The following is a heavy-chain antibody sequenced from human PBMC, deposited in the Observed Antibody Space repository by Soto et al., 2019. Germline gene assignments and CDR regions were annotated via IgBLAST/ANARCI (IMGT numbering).Heavy chain of an antibody. CDR1: GGSMSNYF. V-gene: IGHV4-59*08. CDR2: VSYSGST. J-gene: IGHJ4*02. D-gene: IGHD4-17*01. CDR3: ARRYGARENFDY. Sequence: QVQLQESGPGLVKPSETLSLTCTVSGGSMSNYFWSWIRQPPEKGLEWIGYVSYSGSTNYNPSLKSRVTIPLDTSKNQFSLKLASVTAADTAVYYCARRYGARENFDYWGQGTLVTVSS.